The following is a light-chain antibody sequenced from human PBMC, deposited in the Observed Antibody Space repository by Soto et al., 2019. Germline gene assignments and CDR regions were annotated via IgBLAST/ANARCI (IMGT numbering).Light chain of an antibody. CDR1: QGISTW. J-gene: IGKJ1*01. CDR2: AAS. CDR3: QQYNRYPRT. Sequence: DIQMTQFPSSLSASVGDRVNITCRASQGISTWLAWYQQKPERAPKSLIYAASRLQSGLTLRFSGRGSETDFTLTISSLQPEDFATYYCQQYNRYPRTFGQGTNVEIK. V-gene: IGKV1D-16*01.